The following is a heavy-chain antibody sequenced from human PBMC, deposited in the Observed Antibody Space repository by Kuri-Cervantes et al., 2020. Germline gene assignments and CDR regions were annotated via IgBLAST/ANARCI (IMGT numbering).Heavy chain of an antibody. J-gene: IGHJ4*02. CDR1: GFTFSSYA. Sequence: GGSLRLSCAASGFTFSSYAMHWVRQAPGKGLEWVAVISYDGSNKYYADSVKGRFTISRDNSQNTLYLQMTSLRAEDTAVYYWARSVGTTQGKYFFDCWGQGTLVTVSS. D-gene: IGHD1-1*01. CDR3: ARSVGTTQGKYFFDC. V-gene: IGHV3-30-3*01. CDR2: ISYDGSNK.